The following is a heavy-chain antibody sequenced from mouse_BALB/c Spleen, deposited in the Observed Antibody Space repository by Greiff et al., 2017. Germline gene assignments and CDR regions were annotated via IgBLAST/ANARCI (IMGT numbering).Heavy chain of an antibody. V-gene: IGHV1-20*02. J-gene: IGHJ3*01. CDR3: ASGDYDGFAY. CDR2: INPYNGDT. D-gene: IGHD2-4*01. CDR1: GYSFTGYF. Sequence: EVQLQQSGPELVKPGASVKISCKASGYSFTGYFMNWVMQSHGKSLEWIGRINPYNGDTFYNQKFKGKATLTVDKSSSTAHMELRSLASEDSAVYYCASGDYDGFAYWGQGTLVTVSA.